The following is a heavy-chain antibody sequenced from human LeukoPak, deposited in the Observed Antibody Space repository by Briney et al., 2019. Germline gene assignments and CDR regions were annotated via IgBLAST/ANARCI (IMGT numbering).Heavy chain of an antibody. CDR2: ISAYNGNT. CDR1: GYTFTSYG. CDR3: ARGKQWLGLDY. J-gene: IGHJ4*02. V-gene: IGHV1-18*01. D-gene: IGHD6-19*01. Sequence: AXXKVSCKASGYTFTSYGISWVRQAPGQGLEWMGWISAYNGNTNYAQKLQGRVTITADKSTSTAYMELSSLRSEDTAVYYCARGKQWLGLDYWGQGTLVTVSS.